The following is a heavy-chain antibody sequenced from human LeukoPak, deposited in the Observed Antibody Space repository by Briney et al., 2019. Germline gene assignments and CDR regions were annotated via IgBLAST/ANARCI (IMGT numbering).Heavy chain of an antibody. D-gene: IGHD1-1*01. CDR1: GFTFSDSY. V-gene: IGHV3-11*01. Sequence: GGSLRLSCAASGFTFSDSYMSWIRQAPGKGLEYVSYINSGGDTIYYADSVKGRFTISRDNAKNSLYLQMNSLRAEDTAVYYCTRVEAFDIWGQGTMVTVSS. J-gene: IGHJ3*02. CDR3: TRVEAFDI. CDR2: INSGGDTI.